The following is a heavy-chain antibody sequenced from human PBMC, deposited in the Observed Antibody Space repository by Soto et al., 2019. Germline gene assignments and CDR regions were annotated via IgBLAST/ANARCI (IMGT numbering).Heavy chain of an antibody. Sequence: GGSLRLSCAASGFTFSSYAMSWVRQAPGKGLEWVSAISGSGASTYYADSVKGRFTISRDNSKNTRYLQMNSLRAEDTAVYYCAHFDWFIDYWGQGTLVTVSS. CDR2: ISGSGAST. V-gene: IGHV3-23*01. CDR1: GFTFSSYA. J-gene: IGHJ4*02. D-gene: IGHD3-9*01. CDR3: AHFDWFIDY.